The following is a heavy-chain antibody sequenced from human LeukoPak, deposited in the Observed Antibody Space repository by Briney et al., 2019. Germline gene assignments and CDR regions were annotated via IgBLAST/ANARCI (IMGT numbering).Heavy chain of an antibody. CDR3: ARLYCSGTSCSSSFDY. J-gene: IGHJ4*02. Sequence: GGSLRLSCAASGFTFSSYWMSWVRQAPGKGLEWVANIDQDGSAKYYVDSVKGRFTISRDNARNSLYLQMNSQRAEDTAVYYCARLYCSGTSCSSSFDYWGQGALVTVSS. CDR1: GFTFSSYW. V-gene: IGHV3-7*04. D-gene: IGHD2-2*01. CDR2: IDQDGSAK.